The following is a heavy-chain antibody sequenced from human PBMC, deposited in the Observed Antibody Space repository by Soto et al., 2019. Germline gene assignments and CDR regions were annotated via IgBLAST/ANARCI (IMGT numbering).Heavy chain of an antibody. J-gene: IGHJ4*02. CDR2: ISGSSTYI. Sequence: EVQLVESGGGLVKPGESLRVSCAASGFTFSYYSLHWVRQAPGKGLEWASSISGSSTYIYYADRVKGRFTISRDNAKNSLYLRMDSLIAEDTAVYYCARGDGTGLYNSGWSPRYWGQGTLVTVSS. CDR3: ARGDGTGLYNSGWSPRY. D-gene: IGHD6-19*01. V-gene: IGHV3-21*04. CDR1: GFTFSYYS.